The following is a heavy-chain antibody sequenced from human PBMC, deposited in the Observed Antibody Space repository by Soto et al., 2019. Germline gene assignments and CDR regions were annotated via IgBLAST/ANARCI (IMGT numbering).Heavy chain of an antibody. CDR1: GFTFSSYA. V-gene: IGHV3-48*02. CDR3: ARGDSSDWDFDY. CDR2: IGGSDSNV. D-gene: IGHD6-19*01. J-gene: IGHJ4*02. Sequence: EVQVVESGGGLVQPGGSLRLSCAASGFTFSSYAMNWVRQAPGKGLEWVSYIGGSDSNVYYADSVKGRFTISRDNAKRTLFLQMNNLREEDTAVYYCARGDSSDWDFDYWGQGTLVTVSS.